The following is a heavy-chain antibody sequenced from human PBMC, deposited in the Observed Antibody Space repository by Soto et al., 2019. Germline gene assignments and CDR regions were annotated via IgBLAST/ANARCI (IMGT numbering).Heavy chain of an antibody. D-gene: IGHD5-12*01. CDR1: GGTFSSYA. CDR2: IIPIFGTA. V-gene: IGHV1-69*12. Sequence: QVQLVQSGAEVKKPGSSVKVSCKASGGTFSSYAISWVRQAPGQGLEWMGGIIPIFGTANYAQKFQGRVTSSADGSTSTAYRELSSLRSEDTAVDYCAMGYSGYDSHFDYWGQGTLVTVSS. CDR3: AMGYSGYDSHFDY. J-gene: IGHJ4*02.